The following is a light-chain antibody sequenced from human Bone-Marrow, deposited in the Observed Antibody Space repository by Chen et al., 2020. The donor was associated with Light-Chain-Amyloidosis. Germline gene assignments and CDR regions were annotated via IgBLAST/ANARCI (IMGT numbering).Light chain of an antibody. CDR1: QSVSAY. V-gene: IGKV3-11*01. CDR2: DAS. CDR3: QQRGNWPRGVA. Sequence: EIVLTQSPATLSLSPGERATLSCRASQSVSAYLAWYQHKPGQAPRLIIYDASYRATGIPGRFSGSGSGTEFTLTISSLDPEDFAVYDCQQRGNWPRGVAFGQGTRLEIK. J-gene: IGKJ5*01.